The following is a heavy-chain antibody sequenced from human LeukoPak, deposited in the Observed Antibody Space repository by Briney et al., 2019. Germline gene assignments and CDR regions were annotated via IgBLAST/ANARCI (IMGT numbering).Heavy chain of an antibody. Sequence: PSETLSLTCSVSDGSINTISDYWSWIRQPPGKGLEWIGYIYYSGSTNYNPSLKSRVTISVDTSKNQFSLKLSSVTAADTAVYYCARGGTVLLWFGELFSSDSNNWFDPWGQGTLVTVSS. CDR3: ARGGTVLLWFGELFSSDSNNWFDP. J-gene: IGHJ5*02. CDR1: DGSINTISDY. V-gene: IGHV4-61*01. D-gene: IGHD3-10*01. CDR2: IYYSGST.